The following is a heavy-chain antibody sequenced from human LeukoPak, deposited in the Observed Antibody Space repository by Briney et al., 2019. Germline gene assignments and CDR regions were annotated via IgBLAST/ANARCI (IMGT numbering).Heavy chain of an antibody. Sequence: GGSLRLSCAASGFTFSSYGMHWVRQAPGKGLEWVAVISYDGSNKYYADSVKGRSTISRDNSKNTLYLQMNSLRAEDTAVYYCAKATSQSGPGGMDVWGQGTTVTVSS. CDR1: GFTFSSYG. V-gene: IGHV3-30*18. CDR2: ISYDGSNK. D-gene: IGHD3-3*01. J-gene: IGHJ6*02. CDR3: AKATSQSGPGGMDV.